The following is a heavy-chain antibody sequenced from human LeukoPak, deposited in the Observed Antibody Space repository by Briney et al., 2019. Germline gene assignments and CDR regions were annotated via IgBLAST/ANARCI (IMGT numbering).Heavy chain of an antibody. CDR1: GGSISSYY. J-gene: IGHJ6*03. V-gene: IGHV4-59*01. Sequence: SETLSLTCTVSGGSISSYYWSWIRQPPGKGLEWIGYIYYSGSTNYNPSLKSRVTISVDTSKNQFSLKLSSVTAADTAVYYCAREDYYYYYMDVWGKGTTVTVSS. CDR2: IYYSGST. CDR3: AREDYYYYYMDV.